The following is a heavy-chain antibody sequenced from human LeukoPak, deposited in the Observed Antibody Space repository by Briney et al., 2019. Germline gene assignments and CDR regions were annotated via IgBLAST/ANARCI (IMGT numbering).Heavy chain of an antibody. D-gene: IGHD2-15*01. J-gene: IGHJ1*01. CDR1: GFTFSGYA. CDR3: AKGLVVTGFIQH. V-gene: IGHV3-23*01. Sequence: GGSLRLSCAASGFTFSGYAMSWVRQAPGKRLEWVSAVSGSGVSTYYADSVEGRFTISRDNSKNTLYLQMNSLRAEDTAVYYCAKGLVVTGFIQHWGQGTLVTVSS. CDR2: VSGSGVST.